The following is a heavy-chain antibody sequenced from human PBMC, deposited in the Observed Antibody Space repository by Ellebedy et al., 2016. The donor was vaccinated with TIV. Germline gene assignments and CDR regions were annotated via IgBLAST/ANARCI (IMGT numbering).Heavy chain of an antibody. V-gene: IGHV3-30-3*01. D-gene: IGHD5-18*01. Sequence: GESLKISCAASGFTFSSSVMSWVRQAPGKGLEWVAVISFDGTNKFYSDSVRGRFTVSRDSSNNTLYLQMNSLRTEDTAVYYCARGETWILDYWGQGTLVTVSS. J-gene: IGHJ4*02. CDR1: GFTFSSSV. CDR3: ARGETWILDY. CDR2: ISFDGTNK.